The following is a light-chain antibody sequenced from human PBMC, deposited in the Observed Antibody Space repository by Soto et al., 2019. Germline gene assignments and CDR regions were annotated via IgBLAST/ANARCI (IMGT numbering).Light chain of an antibody. J-gene: IGKJ1*01. Sequence: EIVMTQSPATLSVSPGERATLSCRASQSVSSNLAWYQQKPGQAPRLLIYGASTRATGMSARFSGSGSGTEFPLTISSLQSEDSAVYYCQQYNNWPRTFGQGTKVEIK. V-gene: IGKV3-15*01. CDR2: GAS. CDR3: QQYNNWPRT. CDR1: QSVSSN.